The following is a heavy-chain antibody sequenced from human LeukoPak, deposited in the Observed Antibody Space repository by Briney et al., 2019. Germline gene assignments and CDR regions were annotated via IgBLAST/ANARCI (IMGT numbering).Heavy chain of an antibody. CDR3: ARHSSGYLDAFDI. J-gene: IGHJ3*02. V-gene: IGHV1-46*01. CDR1: GYTFTNYG. Sequence: ASVKVSCKASGYTFTNYGINWVRQAPGQGLEWMGIINPSGGSTSYAQKFQGRVTMTRDTSTSTVYMELSSLRSEDTAVYYCARHSSGYLDAFDIWGQGTMVTVSS. CDR2: INPSGGST. D-gene: IGHD3-22*01.